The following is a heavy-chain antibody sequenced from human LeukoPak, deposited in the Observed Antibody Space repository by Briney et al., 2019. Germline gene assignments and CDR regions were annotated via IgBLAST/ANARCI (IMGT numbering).Heavy chain of an antibody. J-gene: IGHJ6*03. Sequence: SETLSLTCAVSSGSIFSSNWWSWVRQPPGKGLEWIGQIFHSGSTSYSPSLKSRVTISVDKSKNQFSLRLTSVTAADTAVYYCARVTEYYGSGRRHNYYSYYMDVWGKGTTVTISS. CDR3: ARVTEYYGSGRRHNYYSYYMDV. CDR1: SGSIFSSNW. CDR2: IFHSGST. D-gene: IGHD3-10*01. V-gene: IGHV4-4*02.